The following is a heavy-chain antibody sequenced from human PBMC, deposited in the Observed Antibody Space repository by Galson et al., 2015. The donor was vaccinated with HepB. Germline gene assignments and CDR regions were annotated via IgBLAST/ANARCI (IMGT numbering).Heavy chain of an antibody. V-gene: IGHV3-7*03. CDR1: GFTFSSYW. Sequence: SLRLSCAASGFTFSSYWMSWVRQAPGKGLEWVANIKQDGSEKYYVDSVKGRFTISRDNAKNSLYLQMNSLRAEDTAVYYCARGVRLGRPYYFDYWGQGTLVTVSS. CDR2: IKQDGSEK. CDR3: ARGVRLGRPYYFDY. J-gene: IGHJ4*02. D-gene: IGHD3-16*01.